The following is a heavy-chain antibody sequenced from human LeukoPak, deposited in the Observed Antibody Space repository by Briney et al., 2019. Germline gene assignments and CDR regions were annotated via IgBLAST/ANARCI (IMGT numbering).Heavy chain of an antibody. CDR1: GGSISSDGYY. V-gene: IGHV4-31*03. Sequence: PSQTLSLTCTVSGGSISSDGYYWSWIRQYPGKGLEWIGYMYYSGSTHYNPSLKSRLTISVDTSKNQFSLKLSSVTAADTAVYYCARYTAMVPGFDYWGQGTLVTVSS. CDR3: ARYTAMVPGFDY. CDR2: MYYSGST. D-gene: IGHD5-18*01. J-gene: IGHJ4*02.